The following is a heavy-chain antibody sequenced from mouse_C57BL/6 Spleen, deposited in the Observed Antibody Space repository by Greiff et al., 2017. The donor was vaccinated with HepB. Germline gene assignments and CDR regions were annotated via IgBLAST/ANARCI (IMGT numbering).Heavy chain of an antibody. CDR2: ISYDGSN. CDR1: GYSITSGYY. Sequence: EVKLMESGPGLVKPSQSLSLTCSVTGYSITSGYYWNWIRQFPGNKLEWMGYISYDGSNNYNPSLINRISITRDTSKNQFFLKLNSVTTEDTATYYCARVDYGSSWFAYWGQGTLVTVSA. J-gene: IGHJ3*01. CDR3: ARVDYGSSWFAY. D-gene: IGHD1-1*01. V-gene: IGHV3-6*01.